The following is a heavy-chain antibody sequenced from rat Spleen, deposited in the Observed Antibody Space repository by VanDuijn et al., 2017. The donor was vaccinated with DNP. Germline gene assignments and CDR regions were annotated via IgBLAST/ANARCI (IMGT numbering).Heavy chain of an antibody. CDR3: VRWNSGHFDY. D-gene: IGHD4-3*01. Sequence: EVQLVESGGGLVQPGRSLKLSCAASGFTFSDYYMAWVRQAPTKGLEWVAYLTYDGGSTYYRDSVKGRFTISRDNVKNTLYLQMNSLRSEDMATYYCVRWNSGHFDYWGQGVMVPVSS. CDR2: LTYDGGST. J-gene: IGHJ2*01. V-gene: IGHV5-22*01. CDR1: GFTFSDYY.